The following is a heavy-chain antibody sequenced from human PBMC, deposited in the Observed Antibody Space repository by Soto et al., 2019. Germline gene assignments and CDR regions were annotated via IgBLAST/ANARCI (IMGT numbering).Heavy chain of an antibody. CDR3: ARGEEVSSSPFDY. CDR2: IIPILGIA. V-gene: IGHV1-69*02. J-gene: IGHJ4*02. Sequence: QVQLVQSGAEVKKPGSSVKVSCKASGGTFSSYTISWVRQAPGQGLEWMGRIIPILGIANYAQKFQGRVTITADKATSTAYMELSSLRSEDTAVYYWARGEEVSSSPFDYWGQGTLVTVSS. CDR1: GGTFSSYT. D-gene: IGHD6-6*01.